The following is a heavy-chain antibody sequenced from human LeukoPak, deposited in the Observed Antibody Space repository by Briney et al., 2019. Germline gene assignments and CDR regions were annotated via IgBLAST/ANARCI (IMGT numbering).Heavy chain of an antibody. V-gene: IGHV1-69*13. CDR1: GGTFSSYA. CDR2: IIPIFGTA. D-gene: IGHD1-26*01. CDR3: ASSPQARYSGSQDWFDP. Sequence: SVTVSCKASGGTFSSYAISWVRQAPGQGLEWMGGIIPIFGTANYAQKFQGRVTITADESTSTAYMELSSLRSEDTAVYYCASSPQARYSGSQDWFDPWGQGTLVTVSS. J-gene: IGHJ5*02.